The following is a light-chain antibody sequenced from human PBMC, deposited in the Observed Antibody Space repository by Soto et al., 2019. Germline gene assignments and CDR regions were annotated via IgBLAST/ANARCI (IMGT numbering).Light chain of an antibody. CDR3: QHYNTYPLT. V-gene: IGKV1-5*03. Sequence: DIPMTQSPSTLSASVGDRVTITCRASQSIRSWLAWYQQKPGKAPKLLIYKASSLESGVPSRFSGSGSVTEFTLTISSLQTDDFATYYGQHYNTYPLTFGGWTKVEIK. CDR2: KAS. J-gene: IGKJ4*01. CDR1: QSIRSW.